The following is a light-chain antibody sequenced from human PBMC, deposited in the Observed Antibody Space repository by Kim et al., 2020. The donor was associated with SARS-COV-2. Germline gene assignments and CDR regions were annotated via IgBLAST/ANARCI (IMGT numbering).Light chain of an antibody. CDR3: QVWDSGSDHPV. V-gene: IGLV3-21*04. Sequence: PGKAASFTCGGDNIGDKSVHWYQQRPGRAPVLVMYYDSDRPSGIPERFSGSNSGNTATLTISRVEAGDEADYYCQVWDSGSDHPVFGGGTQLTVL. CDR2: YDS. J-gene: IGLJ2*01. CDR1: NIGDKS.